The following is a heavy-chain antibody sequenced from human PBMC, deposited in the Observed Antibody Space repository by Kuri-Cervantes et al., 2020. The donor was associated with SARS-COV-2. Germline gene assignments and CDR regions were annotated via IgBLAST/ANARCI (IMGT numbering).Heavy chain of an antibody. J-gene: IGHJ3*02. CDR3: ARDLGSGRWLQSPNAFDI. V-gene: IGHV4-61*01. Sequence: GSLRLSCTVSGGSVSSGSYYWSWIRQPPGKGLEWIGYTYYSGSTNYNPSLKSRVTISVDTSKNQFSLKLSSVTAADTAVYYCARDLGSGRWLQSPNAFDIWGQATMVTVSS. D-gene: IGHD5-24*01. CDR1: GGSVSSGSYY. CDR2: TYYSGST.